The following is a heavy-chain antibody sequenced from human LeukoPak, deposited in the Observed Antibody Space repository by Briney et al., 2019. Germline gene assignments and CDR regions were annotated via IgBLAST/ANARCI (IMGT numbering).Heavy chain of an antibody. CDR2: ITTYNGDT. Sequence: ASVKVSCKASGYIFTNYGLTWVRQAPGQGLEWMGWITTYNGDTKYAESFQGRVTMTTDTSTSTAYMEVRSLRSDDTAVYYCARWPGSRYYDFCSNQDYFDYWGQGTLVTVSS. J-gene: IGHJ4*02. D-gene: IGHD3-3*01. CDR1: GYIFTNYG. CDR3: ARWPGSRYYDFCSNQDYFDY. V-gene: IGHV1-18*01.